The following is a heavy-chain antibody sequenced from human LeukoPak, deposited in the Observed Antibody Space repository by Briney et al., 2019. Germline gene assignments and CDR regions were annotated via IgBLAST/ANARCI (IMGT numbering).Heavy chain of an antibody. V-gene: IGHV4-59*12. J-gene: IGHJ4*02. CDR1: GGSISSYY. D-gene: IGHD3-16*02. CDR2: IYYSGST. CDR3: ARLGPRTYYDYVWGSYRYNYFDY. Sequence: SETLSLTCTVSGGSISSYYWSWIRQPPGRGLEWIGYIYYSGSTNYNPSLKSRVTISVDTSKNQFSLKLSSVTAADTAVYYCARLGPRTYYDYVWGSYRYNYFDYWGQGTLVTVSS.